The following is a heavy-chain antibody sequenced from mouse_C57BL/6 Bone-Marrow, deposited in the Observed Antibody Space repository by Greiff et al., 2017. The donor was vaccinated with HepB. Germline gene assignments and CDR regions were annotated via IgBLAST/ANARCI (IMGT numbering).Heavy chain of an antibody. V-gene: IGHV1-5*01. D-gene: IGHD2-4*01. CDR1: GYTFTSYW. J-gene: IGHJ3*01. CDR2: IYPGNSDT. Sequence: VQLQQSGTVLARPGASVKMSCKTSGYTFTSYWMHWVKQRPGQGLEWIGAIYPGNSDTSYNQKFKGKAKLTAVTSASTAYMELSSLTNEDSAVYYCTRSTDYDYDGFAYWGQGTLVTVSA. CDR3: TRSTDYDYDGFAY.